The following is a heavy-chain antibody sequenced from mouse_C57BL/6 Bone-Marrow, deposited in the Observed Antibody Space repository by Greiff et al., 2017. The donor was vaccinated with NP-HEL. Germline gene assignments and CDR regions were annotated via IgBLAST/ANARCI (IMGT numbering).Heavy chain of an antibody. CDR3: ARSCYYGSAWFAY. D-gene: IGHD1-1*01. CDR2: IHPNSGST. V-gene: IGHV1-64*01. Sequence: QVQLQQPGAELVKPGASVKLSCKASGYTFTSYWMHWVKQRPGQGLEWIGMIHPNSGSTNYNEKFKSKATLTVDTSSSTAYMQLSSLTSEDSAVYYCARSCYYGSAWFAYWGQGTLVTVSA. CDR1: GYTFTSYW. J-gene: IGHJ3*01.